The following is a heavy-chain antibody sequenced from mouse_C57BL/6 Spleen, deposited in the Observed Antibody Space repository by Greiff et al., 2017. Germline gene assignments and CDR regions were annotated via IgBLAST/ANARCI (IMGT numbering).Heavy chain of an antibody. Sequence: VQLQQPGAELVRPGSSVKLSCKASGYTFTSYWMDWVKQRPGQGLEWIGNIYPSDSETHYNQKFKDKATLTVDKSSSTAYMQLSSLTSEDSAVYYCARSDYYGYYFDYWGQGTTLTVSS. V-gene: IGHV1-61*01. J-gene: IGHJ2*01. D-gene: IGHD2-2*01. CDR1: GYTFTSYW. CDR2: IYPSDSET. CDR3: ARSDYYGYYFDY.